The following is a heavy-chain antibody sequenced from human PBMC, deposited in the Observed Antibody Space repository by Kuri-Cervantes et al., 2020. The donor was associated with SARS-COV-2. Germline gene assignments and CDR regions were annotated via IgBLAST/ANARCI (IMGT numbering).Heavy chain of an antibody. CDR1: GGTFSNHA. J-gene: IGHJ6*03. CDR2: IIPIFGTA. CDR3: ARNPHSLTSYYYYYMDV. V-gene: IGHV1-69*13. D-gene: IGHD4/OR15-4a*01. Sequence: SVKVSCKSSGGTFSNHAISWVRQAPGQGLEWMGGIIPIFGTANYAQKFQGRVTITADESTSTAYMELSSLRSEDTAVYYCARNPHSLTSYYYYYMDVWGKGTTVTVSS.